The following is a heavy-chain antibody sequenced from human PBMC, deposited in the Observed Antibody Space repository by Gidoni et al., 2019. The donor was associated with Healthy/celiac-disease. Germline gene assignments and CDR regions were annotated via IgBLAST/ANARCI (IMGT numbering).Heavy chain of an antibody. J-gene: IGHJ4*02. Sequence: QITLKESGPTLVKPTQTLTLTCTFSGFSLSTSGVGVGWIRQPPGKALEWLALIYWNDDKRYSPSLKSRLTITKDTSKNQVVLTMTNMDPVDTATYYCAHRRVSGWYPAHYFDYWGQGTLVTVSS. CDR1: GFSLSTSGVG. CDR3: AHRRVSGWYPAHYFDY. V-gene: IGHV2-5*01. CDR2: IYWNDDK. D-gene: IGHD6-19*01.